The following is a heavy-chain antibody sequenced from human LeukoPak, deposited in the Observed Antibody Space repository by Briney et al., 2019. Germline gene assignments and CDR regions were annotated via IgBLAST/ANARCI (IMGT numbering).Heavy chain of an antibody. J-gene: IGHJ4*02. CDR2: KKQDGSEK. CDR3: ARAPIAAAGTGFDY. CDR1: GFTFSSYW. V-gene: IGHV3-7*01. Sequence: GGSLRLSCEASGFTFSSYWMSWVRQAPGKGLEWVANKKQDGSEKYYVDSVKGRFTISRDNAKNSLYLQMNSLRAEDTAVYYCARAPIAAAGTGFDYWGQGTLVTVSS. D-gene: IGHD6-13*01.